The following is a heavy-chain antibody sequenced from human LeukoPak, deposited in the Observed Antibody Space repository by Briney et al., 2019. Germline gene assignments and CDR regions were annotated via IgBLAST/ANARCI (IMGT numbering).Heavy chain of an antibody. Sequence: GGSLRLSCAASGFTFSSYAMSWVRQAPGKGVEWVSGISWNSGSIGYADSVKGRFTISRDNAKNSLYLQMNSLRAEDMALYYCAKAMGPYYYDSSGYAFDYWGQGTLVTVSS. D-gene: IGHD3-22*01. J-gene: IGHJ4*02. V-gene: IGHV3-9*03. CDR1: GFTFSSYA. CDR2: ISWNSGSI. CDR3: AKAMGPYYYDSSGYAFDY.